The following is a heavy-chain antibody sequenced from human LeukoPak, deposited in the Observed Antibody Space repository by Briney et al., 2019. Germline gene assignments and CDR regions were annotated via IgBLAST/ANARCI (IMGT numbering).Heavy chain of an antibody. CDR1: GGTFSSYA. CDR2: IIPILGIA. J-gene: IGHJ4*02. V-gene: IGHV1-69*04. D-gene: IGHD3-10*01. Sequence: SVKVSCKASGGTFSSYAISWVRQAPGQGLEWMGRIIPILGIANYAQKFQGRVTITADKSTSTAYMELSSLRSEDTAVYYCASYYGSGSYYFDYWGQGTLVTVSS. CDR3: ASYYGSGSYYFDY.